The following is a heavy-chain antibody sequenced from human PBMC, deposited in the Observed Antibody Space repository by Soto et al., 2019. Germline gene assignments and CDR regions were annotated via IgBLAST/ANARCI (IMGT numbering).Heavy chain of an antibody. CDR3: ARAYPQNCSGGSCYSGSVFEP. V-gene: IGHV4-4*02. Sequence: PSETLSLTCAVSSGSISSSNWWSWVRQPPGKGLEWIGEIYHSGSTNYNPSLKSRVTISVDKSKNQFSLKLSSVTAADTAVYYCARAYPQNCSGGSCYSGSVFEPWGQGTLLTVSS. J-gene: IGHJ5*02. CDR2: IYHSGST. D-gene: IGHD2-15*01. CDR1: SGSISSSNW.